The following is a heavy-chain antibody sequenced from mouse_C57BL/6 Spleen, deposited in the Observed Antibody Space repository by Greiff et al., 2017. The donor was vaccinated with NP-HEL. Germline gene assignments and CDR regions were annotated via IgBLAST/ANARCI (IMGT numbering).Heavy chain of an antibody. CDR1: GYTFTSYW. Sequence: QVQLQQSGTELVKPGASVKLSCKASGYTFTSYWLHWVKQRPGQGLEWIGNINPSNGGTNYHEKFKSKATLTVDKSSSTAYMQLSSLTSEDSAVYDCARGADYRNYGWYFDVWGTGTTVTVSS. CDR2: INPSNGGT. CDR3: ARGADYRNYGWYFDV. D-gene: IGHD2-5*01. J-gene: IGHJ1*03. V-gene: IGHV1-53*01.